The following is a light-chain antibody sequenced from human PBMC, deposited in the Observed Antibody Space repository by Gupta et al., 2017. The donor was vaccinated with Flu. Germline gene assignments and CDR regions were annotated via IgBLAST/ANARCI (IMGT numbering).Light chain of an antibody. CDR1: EGLVYSDGHIY. CDR3: MQGSRWPWA. CDR2: EVS. V-gene: IGKV2-30*01. Sequence: DVLLTQSPLSLPVTLGQPASISCRSSEGLVYSDGHIYLHWFQERPGQSPRRLIYEVSHRESGVPDRFSGSGSGTDFTLKISRVEAEDVGVYYCMQGSRWPWAFGQGTKVEIK. J-gene: IGKJ1*01.